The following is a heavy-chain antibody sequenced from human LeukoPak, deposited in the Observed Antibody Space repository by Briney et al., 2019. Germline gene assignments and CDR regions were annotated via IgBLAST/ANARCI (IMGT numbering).Heavy chain of an antibody. D-gene: IGHD3-10*01. CDR3: AREAHMVRGVNFDY. CDR2: IIPIFGTA. J-gene: IGHJ4*02. V-gene: IGHV1-69*05. Sequence: SVKVSCKASGGTFSSYAISWVRQAPGQGLEWMGRIIPIFGTANYAQKVQGRVTITTDESTSTAYMELSSLRSEDTAVYYCAREAHMVRGVNFDYWGQGTLVTVSS. CDR1: GGTFSSYA.